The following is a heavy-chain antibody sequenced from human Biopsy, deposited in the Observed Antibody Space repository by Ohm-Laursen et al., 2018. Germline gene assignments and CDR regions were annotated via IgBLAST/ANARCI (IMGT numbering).Heavy chain of an antibody. V-gene: IGHV3-66*01. D-gene: IGHD3-16*01. CDR3: AGAGGHSF. J-gene: IGHJ4*02. CDR2: IHGSGRT. Sequence: LSLTCAASEFNVDRNHMNWVRQAPGKGLEWVSMIHGSGRTDYADSVKGRFTVSRDNSRDTVYLQMNALRGDDTAMYYCAGAGGHSFWGQGALVTVSS. CDR1: EFNVDRNH.